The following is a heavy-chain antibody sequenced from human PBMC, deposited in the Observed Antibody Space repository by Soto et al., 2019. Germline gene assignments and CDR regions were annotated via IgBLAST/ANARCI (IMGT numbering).Heavy chain of an antibody. Sequence: QVQLVQSGAEVKKPGASVKVSCKASGYTVTNYYMYWVRQAPGQGLEWMGIINPSGGSTSYAQKFRGRVTMTSDTYTNTVYMELSSLRFEDTAVYYCARDNEGIGSGSPFYSYYYGMDVWGQGTTVTVSS. CDR1: GYTVTNYY. J-gene: IGHJ6*02. CDR3: ARDNEGIGSGSPFYSYYYGMDV. CDR2: INPSGGST. D-gene: IGHD3-10*01. V-gene: IGHV1-46*01.